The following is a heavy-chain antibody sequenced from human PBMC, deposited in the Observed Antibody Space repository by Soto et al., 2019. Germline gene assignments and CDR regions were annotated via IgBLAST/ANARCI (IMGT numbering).Heavy chain of an antibody. CDR2: IKSKTDGGTT. CDR1: GFTFCNAG. Sequence: GGSLGLSCAASGFTFCNAGMNWVRQAPGKGLEWVGRIKSKTDGGTTDYAAPVKGRFTISRDDSKNTLYLQMNSLKTEDTAVYYCTTDSVGATNFDYWGQGTLVTVSS. J-gene: IGHJ4*02. V-gene: IGHV3-15*07. CDR3: TTDSVGATNFDY. D-gene: IGHD1-26*01.